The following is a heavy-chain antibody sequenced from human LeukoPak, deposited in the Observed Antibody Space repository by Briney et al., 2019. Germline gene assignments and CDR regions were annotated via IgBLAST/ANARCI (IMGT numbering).Heavy chain of an antibody. CDR3: AKVMDSNSSSWYQNPYYFDY. D-gene: IGHD6-13*01. CDR1: GFTFSSYA. CDR2: ISGSGGST. J-gene: IGHJ4*02. Sequence: PGGSLRLSCAASGFTFSSYAMSWVRQAPGKGLEWVSAISGSGGSTYYADSVKGRFTISRDNSKNTLYLQMNSLRAEDTAVYYCAKVMDSNSSSWYQNPYYFDYWGQGTLVTVSS. V-gene: IGHV3-23*01.